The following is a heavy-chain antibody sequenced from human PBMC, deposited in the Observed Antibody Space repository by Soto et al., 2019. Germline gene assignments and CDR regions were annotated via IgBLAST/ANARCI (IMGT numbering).Heavy chain of an antibody. D-gene: IGHD3-10*01. CDR2: ISTYNGNT. CDR3: AREIVRGVGSDY. CDR1: GYTFTSYG. Sequence: QVQLVQSGAEVKKPGASVKVSCKASGYTFTSYGISWVRQAPGQGLEWMGWISTYNGNTKYAQKLQGRVTMTTDTSTSKAYMERRRLRSDDTAVFYCAREIVRGVGSDYWGQGPLVTVSS. J-gene: IGHJ4*02. V-gene: IGHV1-18*01.